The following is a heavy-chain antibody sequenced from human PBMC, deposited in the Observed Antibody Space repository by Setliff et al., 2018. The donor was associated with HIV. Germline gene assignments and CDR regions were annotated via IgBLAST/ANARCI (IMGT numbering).Heavy chain of an antibody. D-gene: IGHD5-12*01. CDR1: GVSFSDNY. V-gene: IGHV4-34*01. CDR2: INHSGRT. Sequence: SEILSLTCAVYGVSFSDNYWSWIRQSPGKGLEWIGEINHSGRTKYSPSLRSRVSISVDTSKTQFSLKLSSVTAADTAVYYCARRRDGYNSAPWRADYWGQGALVTVSS. CDR3: ARRRDGYNSAPWRADY. J-gene: IGHJ4*02.